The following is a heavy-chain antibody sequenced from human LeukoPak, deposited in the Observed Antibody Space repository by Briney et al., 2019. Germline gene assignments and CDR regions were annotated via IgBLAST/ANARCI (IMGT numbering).Heavy chain of an antibody. CDR1: GGSINSSSYF. CDR3: ARVVAAAGTSWFDP. Sequence: SETLSLTCTVSGGSINSSSYFWGWIRQPPGKGLEWIGSIFYSGSPYYNPSLKSRVTISVDTSKNQFSLKLSSVTAADTAVYYCARVVAAAGTSWFDPWGQGTLVTVSS. D-gene: IGHD6-13*01. V-gene: IGHV4-39*07. J-gene: IGHJ5*02. CDR2: IFYSGSP.